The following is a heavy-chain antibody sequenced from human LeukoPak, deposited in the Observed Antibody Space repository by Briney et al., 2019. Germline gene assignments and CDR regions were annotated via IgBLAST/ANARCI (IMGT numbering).Heavy chain of an antibody. V-gene: IGHV1-2*02. D-gene: IGHD2-15*01. CDR2: INPKSGGT. Sequence: ASVKVSCKASGYTFTDYYLHWVRQAPGQGLEWMAWINPKSGGTHYAQKYQGRVTMTRDTSISTAYMELSRLRSDDTAVYYCARAVLDWFDPWGQGTLVTVSS. J-gene: IGHJ5*02. CDR3: ARAVLDWFDP. CDR1: GYTFTDYY.